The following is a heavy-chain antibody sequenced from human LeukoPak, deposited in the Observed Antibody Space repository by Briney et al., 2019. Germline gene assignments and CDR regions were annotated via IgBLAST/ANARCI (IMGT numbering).Heavy chain of an antibody. Sequence: PGGSLRLSCAASGFTFSSYAMSWVRQAPGKGLHWVSAITCTGSTTYYADSVKGRFTISRDNSKNTLYLQMNSLRAEDTAVYYCAKDLDESYYGSGSYAFDIWGQGTMVTVSS. J-gene: IGHJ3*02. CDR2: ITCTGSTT. D-gene: IGHD3-10*01. V-gene: IGHV3-23*01. CDR3: AKDLDESYYGSGSYAFDI. CDR1: GFTFSSYA.